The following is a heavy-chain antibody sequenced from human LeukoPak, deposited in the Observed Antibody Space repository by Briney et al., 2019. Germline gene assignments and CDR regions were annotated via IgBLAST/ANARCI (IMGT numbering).Heavy chain of an antibody. CDR1: GGSISSSSYY. D-gene: IGHD3-3*01. CDR3: ARDFSLDGMDV. Sequence: PSETLSLTCTVSGGSISSSSYYWGWIRQPPGKGLEWIGSIYYSGSTYYNPSLKSRVTISVDTSKNQFSLKLSSVTAADTAVYYCARDFSLDGMDVWGQGTTVTVSS. CDR2: IYYSGST. J-gene: IGHJ6*02. V-gene: IGHV4-39*07.